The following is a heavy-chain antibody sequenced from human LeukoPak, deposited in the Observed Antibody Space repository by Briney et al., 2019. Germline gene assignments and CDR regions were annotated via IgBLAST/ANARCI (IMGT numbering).Heavy chain of an antibody. V-gene: IGHV3-30*04. Sequence: GGSLRPSCAASGFTFSSFDMHWVRQAPGKGLEWVAVISYDGRMKYYSDSVKGRSTISRGNSKNTLYMEVNSLRAEDTAVYYCARDLATVTNNFEYWGQGTLVTVSA. J-gene: IGHJ4*02. CDR2: ISYDGRMK. D-gene: IGHD4-17*01. CDR1: GFTFSSFD. CDR3: ARDLATVTNNFEY.